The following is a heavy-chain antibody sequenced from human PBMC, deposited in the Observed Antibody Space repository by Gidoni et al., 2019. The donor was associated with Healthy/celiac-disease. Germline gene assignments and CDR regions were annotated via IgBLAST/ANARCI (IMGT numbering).Heavy chain of an antibody. D-gene: IGHD6-19*01. J-gene: IGHJ4*02. CDR3: ARGNVAVAPFDY. CDR1: GGSISSSSYY. V-gene: IGHV4-39*01. Sequence: QLQLQESGPGLVKPSETLSLTCTVSGGSISSSSYYWGWIRQPPGKGLEWIGSIYYSGSTYYNPSLKSRVTISVDTSKNQFSLKLSSVTAADTAVYYCARGNVAVAPFDYWGQGTLVTVSS. CDR2: IYYSGST.